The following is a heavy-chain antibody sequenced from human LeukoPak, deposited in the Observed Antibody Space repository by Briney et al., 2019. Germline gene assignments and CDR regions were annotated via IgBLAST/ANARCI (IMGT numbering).Heavy chain of an antibody. Sequence: SETLSLTCTVSGGSLSSYSWSWIRQPPGKGLEWIGYIYYSGRTVYNPSLKSRVTISLDTSKNQFSLKLSSVTAADTAVYYCASDYGSGSYRFDFWGQGTLVSVSS. CDR2: IYYSGRT. J-gene: IGHJ4*02. V-gene: IGHV4-59*01. CDR1: GGSLSSYS. D-gene: IGHD3-10*01. CDR3: ASDYGSGSYRFDF.